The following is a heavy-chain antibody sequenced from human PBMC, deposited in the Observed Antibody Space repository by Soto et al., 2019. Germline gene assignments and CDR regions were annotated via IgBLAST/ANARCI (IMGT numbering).Heavy chain of an antibody. J-gene: IGHJ4*02. CDR2: INPNSGGT. CDR1: GYTFTGYY. D-gene: IGHD3-3*01. CDR3: ATHRPTISGAVLVIFDY. Sequence: ASVKVSCKASGYTFTGYYMHWVRQAPGQGLEWMGWINPNSGGTNYAQKFQGRVTMTRDTSISTAYMELSRLRSDDTAVYSCATHRPTISGAVLVIFDYWGQGTLATVSS. V-gene: IGHV1-2*02.